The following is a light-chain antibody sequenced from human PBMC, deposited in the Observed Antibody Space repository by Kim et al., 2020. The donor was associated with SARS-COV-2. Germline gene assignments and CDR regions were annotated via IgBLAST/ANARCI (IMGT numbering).Light chain of an antibody. Sequence: VSPGKTAAITCSGDKLENKYVCWYQQKPGQAPVLVIYQDIKRPPGIPERISASNSGNTATLTISGTQTMDEANYYCQAWDSDTVFFGGGTQLTVL. CDR2: QDI. CDR3: QAWDSDTVF. V-gene: IGLV3-1*01. CDR1: KLENKY. J-gene: IGLJ2*01.